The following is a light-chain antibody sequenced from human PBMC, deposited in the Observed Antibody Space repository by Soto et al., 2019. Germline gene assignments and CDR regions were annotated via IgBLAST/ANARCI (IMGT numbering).Light chain of an antibody. CDR1: QSVSSSY. CDR2: VAS. Sequence: EIVLTQSPGTLSLSPGERATLSCRASQSVSSSYLAWYQQKPGQAPRLLIYVASSMATGVPDRFSGSGSGTDFTLTISRLEPEDFSVYYCQQYGSSPLYPFGQGTKLEIK. V-gene: IGKV3-20*01. CDR3: QQYGSSPLYP. J-gene: IGKJ2*01.